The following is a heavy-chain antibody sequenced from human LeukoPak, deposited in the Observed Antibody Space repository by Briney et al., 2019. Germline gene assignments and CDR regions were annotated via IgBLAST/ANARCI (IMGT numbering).Heavy chain of an antibody. CDR1: GGSISSYY. D-gene: IGHD3-10*01. Sequence: SETLSLTCTVSGGSISSYYWSWIRQPPGKGLEWIGYIYYSGSTKYNPSLKSRVTISIDTSKNQFSLKLSSVTAADTAMYYCARQAYHYGSGRYYYYFDYWGQGTLVTVSS. CDR2: IYYSGST. CDR3: ARQAYHYGSGRYYYYFDY. J-gene: IGHJ4*02. V-gene: IGHV4-59*08.